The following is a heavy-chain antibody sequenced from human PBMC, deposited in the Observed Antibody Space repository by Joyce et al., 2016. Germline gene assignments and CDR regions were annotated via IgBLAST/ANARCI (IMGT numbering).Heavy chain of an antibody. CDR3: ARGVFGAYGRFDS. J-gene: IGHJ4*02. CDR2: MSYDGSIV. V-gene: IGHV3-30-3*01. CDR1: TFRTYA. Sequence: TFRTYAMHWVRQAPGKGLEWVAIMSYDGSIVYYADSVRGRFTISRDNSNNTLYLQMNSLATNDMAVYYCARGVFGAYGRFDSWGQGTLVTVSS. D-gene: IGHD4-17*01.